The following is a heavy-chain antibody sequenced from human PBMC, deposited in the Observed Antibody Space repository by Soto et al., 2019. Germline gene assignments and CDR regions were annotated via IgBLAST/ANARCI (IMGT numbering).Heavy chain of an antibody. Sequence: ASVKVSCKASGYTFTTYQMHWVRQAPGQELEWMGIINPSGGSTSYAQKFQGRVTMTRDTSTSTVYMELSSLRSEDTAVYYCATGDSSSSPFDYWGQGTLVTVSS. CDR3: ATGDSSSSPFDY. CDR1: GYTFTTYQ. J-gene: IGHJ4*02. V-gene: IGHV1-46*03. D-gene: IGHD6-6*01. CDR2: INPSGGST.